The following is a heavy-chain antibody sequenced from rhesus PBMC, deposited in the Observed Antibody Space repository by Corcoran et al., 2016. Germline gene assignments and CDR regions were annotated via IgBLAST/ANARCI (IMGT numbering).Heavy chain of an antibody. CDR3: AKLISSWNNPAFDF. J-gene: IGHJ3*01. Sequence: QVQLQESGPGLVKPSETLTLTCAVAGGSITTYYWSWIGQSPGKGLEWIGRLHVSVGDTDYSPSLKRRVTISIDTSKNQLSLKLSSVTAADTAVYFCAKLISSWNNPAFDFWGQGLRVTVSS. CDR1: GGSITTYY. CDR2: LHVSVGDT. D-gene: IGHD1-20*01. V-gene: IGHV4-160*01.